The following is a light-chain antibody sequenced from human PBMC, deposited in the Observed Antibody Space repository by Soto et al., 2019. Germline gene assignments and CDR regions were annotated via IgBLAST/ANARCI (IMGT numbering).Light chain of an antibody. CDR2: GAS. V-gene: IGKV3-20*01. CDR1: QSVSSSY. J-gene: IGKJ4*01. Sequence: EIVLTQSPGTLSLSPGERATLSCRASQSVSSSYLAWYQQKPGQAPRLLIYGASSRATGIPDKFSGSGSGTDVTLTISRLEPEDFAVYYCQQYGSSPRLTFCGGTKVEIK. CDR3: QQYGSSPRLT.